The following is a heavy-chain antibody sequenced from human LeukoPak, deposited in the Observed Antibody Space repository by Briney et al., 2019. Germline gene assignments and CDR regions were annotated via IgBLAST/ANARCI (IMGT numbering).Heavy chain of an antibody. J-gene: IGHJ4*02. D-gene: IGHD1-26*01. V-gene: IGHV3-23*01. CDR2: ISASGGGT. CDR3: AKAFRGYTGSYFDY. CDR1: GFTFTTYP. Sequence: PGGSLRLSCAASGFTFTTYPMSWVRQAPGKGLEWVSAISASGGGTYYADSVKGRFTISRDNSRSTVFLQMSSLRAEDTAVYYCAKAFRGYTGSYFDYWGQGTLVTVSS.